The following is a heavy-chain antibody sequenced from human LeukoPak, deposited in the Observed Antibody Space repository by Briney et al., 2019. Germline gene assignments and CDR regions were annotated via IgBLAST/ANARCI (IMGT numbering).Heavy chain of an antibody. Sequence: PGESLKISCKGSGYSFTSYWIGWVRQMPGKGLEWMGIIYPGDSDTRYSPFFQGQVTISVDKSISTAYLQWSSLKASDTAMYYCAGPQYSSGWFDAFDIWGQGTMVTVSS. D-gene: IGHD6-19*01. CDR3: AGPQYSSGWFDAFDI. V-gene: IGHV5-51*01. CDR1: GYSFTSYW. CDR2: IYPGDSDT. J-gene: IGHJ3*02.